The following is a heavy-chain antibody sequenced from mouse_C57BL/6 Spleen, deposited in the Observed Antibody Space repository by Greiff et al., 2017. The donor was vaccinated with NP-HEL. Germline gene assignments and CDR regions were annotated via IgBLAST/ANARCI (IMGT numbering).Heavy chain of an antibody. CDR2: IDPSDSYT. D-gene: IGHD2-3*01. CDR3: AIRWLLRHYYAMDY. V-gene: IGHV1-50*01. CDR1: GYTFTSYW. Sequence: QVQLQQPGAELVKPGASVKLSCKASGYTFTSYWMQWVKQRPGQGLEWIGEIDPSDSYTNYNQKFKGKATLTVDTSSSTAYMQLSSLTSEDSAVYYCAIRWLLRHYYAMDYWGQGTSVTVSS. J-gene: IGHJ4*01.